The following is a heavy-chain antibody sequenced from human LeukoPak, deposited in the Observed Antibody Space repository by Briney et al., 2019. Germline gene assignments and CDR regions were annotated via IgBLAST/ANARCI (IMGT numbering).Heavy chain of an antibody. CDR1: GPDFTTHW. V-gene: IGHV3-48*01. J-gene: IGHJ3*02. CDR2: ISSSSSTI. D-gene: IGHD6-19*01. Sequence: GGSLRLSCAASGPDFTTHWMSWVRQAPGKGLEWVSYISSSSSTIYYADSVKGRFTISRDNAKNSLYLQMNSLRAEDTAVYYCARDGESSGWYGDDAFDIWGQGTMVTVSS. CDR3: ARDGESSGWYGDDAFDI.